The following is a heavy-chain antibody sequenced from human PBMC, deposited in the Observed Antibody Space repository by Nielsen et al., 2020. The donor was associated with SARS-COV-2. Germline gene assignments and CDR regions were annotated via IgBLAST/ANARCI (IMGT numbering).Heavy chain of an antibody. D-gene: IGHD3-16*01. CDR1: GFTFSNYV. Sequence: GESLKISCAASGFTFSNYVMNWVRQSPGKGLEWVSAISASGISTYYADSVKGRFAISRDNSKNTLYLQMSSLRSEDTALYYCTQDVRFGGQGTLVTVSS. V-gene: IGHV3-23*01. CDR3: TQDVRF. J-gene: IGHJ1*01. CDR2: ISASGIST.